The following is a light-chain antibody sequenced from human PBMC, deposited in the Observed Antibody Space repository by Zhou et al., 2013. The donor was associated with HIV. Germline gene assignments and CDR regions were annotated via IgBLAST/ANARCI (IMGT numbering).Light chain of an antibody. CDR2: DAS. Sequence: EIVMTQSPATLSVSPGERATLSCRASQSVSSNLAWYQQKPGQAPRLFIYDASTRATAIPARFSGSGSGSDFNLTISSLEPEDFAVYYCQQRYSWPPLTFGGGTKVEIK. J-gene: IGKJ4*01. CDR3: QQRYSWPPLT. CDR1: QSVSSN. V-gene: IGKV3-11*01.